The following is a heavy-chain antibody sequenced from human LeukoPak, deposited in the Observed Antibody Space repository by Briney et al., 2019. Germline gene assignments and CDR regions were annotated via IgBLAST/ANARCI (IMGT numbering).Heavy chain of an antibody. V-gene: IGHV4-59*01. Sequence: PSETLSLTCTVSGGSISSYYWSWIRQPPGKGLEWIGYIYYSGSTNYNPSLKSRVTISVDTSKNQFSLKLSSVTAADTAVYYCARVGIAAAGPKVWYFDLWGRGTLVTVSS. CDR3: ARVGIAAAGPKVWYFDL. J-gene: IGHJ2*01. CDR2: IYYSGST. CDR1: GGSISSYY. D-gene: IGHD6-13*01.